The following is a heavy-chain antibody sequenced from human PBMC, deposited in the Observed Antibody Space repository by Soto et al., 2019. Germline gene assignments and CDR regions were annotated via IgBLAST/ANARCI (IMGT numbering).Heavy chain of an antibody. D-gene: IGHD4-4*01. Sequence: QVQLVQSGAEVKKPGSSVKVSCKASGGTLSSYAISWVRQAPGQGLEWMGGIILIFGTANYAQKFQGRVTMTADESTSTAYMEPSSLRSEDTAVYYCARGRTTVTPDGYDYGMDVWGQGTTVTVSS. CDR2: IILIFGTA. J-gene: IGHJ6*02. V-gene: IGHV1-69*01. CDR1: GGTLSSYA. CDR3: ARGRTTVTPDGYDYGMDV.